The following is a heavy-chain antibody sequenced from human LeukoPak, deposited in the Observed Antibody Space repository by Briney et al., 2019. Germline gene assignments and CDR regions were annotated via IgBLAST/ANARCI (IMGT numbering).Heavy chain of an antibody. J-gene: IGHJ5*02. D-gene: IGHD3-22*01. V-gene: IGHV1-18*01. Sequence: ASVKVSCKASGGTFSSYAISWVRQAPGQGLEWMGWISAYNGNTNYAQKLQGRVTMTTDTSTSTAYMELRSLRSDDTAVYYCAREMYYYDSSGYYYWFDPWGQGTLVTASS. CDR3: AREMYYYDSSGYYYWFDP. CDR1: GGTFSSYA. CDR2: ISAYNGNT.